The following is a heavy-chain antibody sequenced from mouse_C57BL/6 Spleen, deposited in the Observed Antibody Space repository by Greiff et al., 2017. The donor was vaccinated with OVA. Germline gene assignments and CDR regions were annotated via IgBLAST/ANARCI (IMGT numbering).Heavy chain of an antibody. D-gene: IGHD3-2*02. CDR3: ARSDSSGYWFAY. V-gene: IGHV1-50*01. Sequence: QVQLQQSGAELVKPGASVKLSCKASGYTFTSYWMQWIKQRPGQGLEWIGEIDPSDSYTNYNQKFKGKATLTVDTSSSTAYMQLSSLTSEDSAVYYCARSDSSGYWFAYWGQGTLVTVSA. J-gene: IGHJ3*01. CDR1: GYTFTSYW. CDR2: IDPSDSYT.